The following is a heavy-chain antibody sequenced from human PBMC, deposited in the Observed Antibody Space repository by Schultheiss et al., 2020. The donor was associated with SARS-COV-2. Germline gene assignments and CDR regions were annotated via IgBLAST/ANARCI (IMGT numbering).Heavy chain of an antibody. Sequence: GSLRLSCAVSGYSISSGYYWGWIRQPPGKGLEWIGSIYHSGSTNYNPSLKSRVTISVDTSKNQFSLKLSSVTAADTAVYYCASLAAAATRYYFDYWGQGTLVTVSS. CDR1: GYSISSGYY. CDR2: IYHSGST. J-gene: IGHJ4*02. D-gene: IGHD6-13*01. V-gene: IGHV4-38-2*01. CDR3: ASLAAAATRYYFDY.